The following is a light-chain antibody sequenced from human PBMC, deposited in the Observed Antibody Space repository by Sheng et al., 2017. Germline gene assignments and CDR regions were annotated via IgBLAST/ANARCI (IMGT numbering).Light chain of an antibody. CDR1: KLGERY. J-gene: IGLJ3*02. V-gene: IGLV3-1*01. CDR3: QAWDSSTWV. CDR2: QDK. Sequence: SYELTQPPSVSVSPGQTASITCSGDKLGERYVYWYQQRPGQSPVVVISQDKKRPSGIPERFSGSNSGNTATLTISGTQAMDEADYYCQAWDSSTWVFGGGTKLTVL.